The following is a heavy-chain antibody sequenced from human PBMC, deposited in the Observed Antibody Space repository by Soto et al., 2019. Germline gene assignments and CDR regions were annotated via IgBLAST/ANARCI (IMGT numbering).Heavy chain of an antibody. CDR3: ARESEDLTSNFDY. V-gene: IGHV3-21*06. CDR1: GFTFTRYS. CDR2: ISSTTNYI. J-gene: IGHJ4*02. Sequence: EVQLVESGGGLVKPGGSLRLSCAASGFTFTRYSMNWVRQAPGKGLEWVSSISSTTNYIYYGDSMKGRFTISRDNAKNSLYVERNCRRAEDTAVYYGARESEDLTSNFDYWGQGTLVTVSS.